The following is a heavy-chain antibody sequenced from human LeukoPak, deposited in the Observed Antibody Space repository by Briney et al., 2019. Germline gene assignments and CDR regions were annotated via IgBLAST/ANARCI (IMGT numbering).Heavy chain of an antibody. CDR2: INTNTGNP. Sequence: ASVTVSCKASGYTFTNYAVNWVRQAPGQGLEWMGWINTNTGNPTYAQGFTGRFVFSLDTSVSTAYLQISSLKAEDTAVYYCARIAVAGTAYYFDYWGQGTLVTVSS. V-gene: IGHV7-4-1*02. CDR3: ARIAVAGTAYYFDY. J-gene: IGHJ4*02. D-gene: IGHD6-19*01. CDR1: GYTFTNYA.